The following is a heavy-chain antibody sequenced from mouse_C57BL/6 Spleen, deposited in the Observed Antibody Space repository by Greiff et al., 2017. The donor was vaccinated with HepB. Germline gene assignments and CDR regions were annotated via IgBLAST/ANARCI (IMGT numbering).Heavy chain of an antibody. CDR3: ARYGDYAMDY. CDR2: IRNKANGYTT. Sequence: EVKLVESGGGLVQPGGSLSLSCAASGFTFTDYYMSWVRQPPGKALEWLGFIRNKANGYTTEYSASVKGRFTISRDNSQSILYLQMNALRAEDSATYCCARYGDYAMDYWGQGTSVTVSS. J-gene: IGHJ4*01. V-gene: IGHV7-3*01. CDR1: GFTFTDYY.